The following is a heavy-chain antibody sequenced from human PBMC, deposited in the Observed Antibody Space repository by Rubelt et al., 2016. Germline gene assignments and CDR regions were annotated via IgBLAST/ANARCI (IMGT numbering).Heavy chain of an antibody. Sequence: EVQLVESGGGLVQPGGSLRLSCAASGFNVSNSYMNWVRQAPGKGLEWVSTIFGGGSIYYADSVKGRFTISRDGSKNTLSLQMNSLRAEDTDLYYCVRDGDGMDVWGQGTTVTVSS. J-gene: IGHJ6*02. CDR3: VRDGDGMDV. D-gene: IGHD3-16*01. V-gene: IGHV3-53*01. CDR1: GFNVSNSY. CDR2: IFGGGSI.